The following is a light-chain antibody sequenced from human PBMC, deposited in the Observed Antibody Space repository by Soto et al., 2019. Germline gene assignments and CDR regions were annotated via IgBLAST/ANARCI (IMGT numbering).Light chain of an antibody. CDR2: GAS. CDR1: QNIANY. J-gene: IGKJ1*01. V-gene: IGKV1-39*01. Sequence: DIQMTQSPSSLSASVEDRVTITCRASQNIANYSTWYQHKPGKAPSLLIYGASSLQSGVPSRFSGSGYGTDFTLTISSLQPEDFATYYCHQTYSTPQTFGQGTKVEI. CDR3: HQTYSTPQT.